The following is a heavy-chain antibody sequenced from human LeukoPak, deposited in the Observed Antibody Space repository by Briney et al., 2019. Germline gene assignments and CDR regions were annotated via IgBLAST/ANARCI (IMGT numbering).Heavy chain of an antibody. Sequence: GRSLRLSCAASGFTFSSDGMHWVRQAPGKGLEWVAVIWYDGSNKYYADSVKGRFTISRDNSKNTLYLQMNSLRAEDTAVYYCARDAPYYYDSSGYYSPRPLDYWGQGTLVTVSS. CDR1: GFTFSSDG. CDR3: ARDAPYYYDSSGYYSPRPLDY. V-gene: IGHV3-33*01. D-gene: IGHD3-22*01. J-gene: IGHJ4*02. CDR2: IWYDGSNK.